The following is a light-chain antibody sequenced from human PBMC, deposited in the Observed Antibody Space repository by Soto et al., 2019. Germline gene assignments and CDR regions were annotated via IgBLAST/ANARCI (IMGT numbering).Light chain of an antibody. Sequence: EIELTQSPATMSLSPGERATLSCRASQSVSSSLAWYQQKPGQAPRLLIYDAVNRATGIPARFSGSGSGTDFTLTISSLEPEDFAVYYCLQRSNWPRTFGPGTKVDIK. CDR3: LQRSNWPRT. J-gene: IGKJ3*01. CDR2: DAV. V-gene: IGKV3-11*01. CDR1: QSVSSS.